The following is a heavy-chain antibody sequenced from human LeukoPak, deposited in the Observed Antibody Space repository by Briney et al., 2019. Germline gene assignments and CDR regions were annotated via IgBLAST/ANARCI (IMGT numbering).Heavy chain of an antibody. D-gene: IGHD1-26*01. J-gene: IGHJ4*02. CDR2: IYYTGTT. Sequence: SETLSLTCTVSGGSIGSYYWSWIRQPPGRGLEWIGCIYYTGTTDYNPSLKSRVTMSVDTSKNQFSLKLSSVTAADTAVYYCAREGFWWELPPGAFDIWGQGTLVTVSS. V-gene: IGHV4-59*12. CDR1: GGSIGSYY. CDR3: AREGFWWELPPGAFDI.